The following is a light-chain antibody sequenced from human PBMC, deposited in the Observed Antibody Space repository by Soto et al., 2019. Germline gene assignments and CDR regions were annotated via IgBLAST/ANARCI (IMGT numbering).Light chain of an antibody. CDR2: EVS. CDR1: SSDVGGYNY. Sequence: QSALTQPPSASGSPGQSVTISCTGTSSDVGGYNYVSWYQQHPGKAPKLMIYEVSKRPSGVPDRFSGSKSGNTASLTVSGFQAEDEVDYYCSSYAGSNNFGVFGTGTKLTVL. V-gene: IGLV2-8*01. CDR3: SSYAGSNNFGV. J-gene: IGLJ1*01.